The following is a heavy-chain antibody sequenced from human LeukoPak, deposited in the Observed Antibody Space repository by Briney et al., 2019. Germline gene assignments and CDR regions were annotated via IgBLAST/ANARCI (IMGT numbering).Heavy chain of an antibody. CDR2: IWYDGSNK. CDR1: GFTFSSYG. D-gene: IGHD3-22*01. J-gene: IGHJ3*02. V-gene: IGHV3-33*03. Sequence: GRSLRLSCAASGFTFSSYGMHWVRQAPGKGLEWVAVIWYDGSNKYYADSVRGRFTISRDNAKNSLYLQMNSLRAEDTAVYYCASLGDYYDSSGIDAFDIWGQGTMVTVSS. CDR3: ASLGDYYDSSGIDAFDI.